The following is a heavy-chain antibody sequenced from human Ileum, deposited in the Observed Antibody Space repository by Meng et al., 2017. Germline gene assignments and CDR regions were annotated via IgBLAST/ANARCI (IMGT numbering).Heavy chain of an antibody. V-gene: IGHV4-4*02. CDR2: IDHLGIA. D-gene: IGHD4-23*01. CDR3: ARHGGYYQDF. J-gene: IGHJ4*02. Sequence: QRLGGGPRLVKGSEPRSLTFHASGASMRVVSYWSWVRQSPGKGLEWIGLIDHLGIAYYKPSLKSRVTMSIDQSKSQFSLRLTSVSAADTAVYYCARHGGYYQDFWGQGTLVTVSS. CDR1: GASMRVVSY.